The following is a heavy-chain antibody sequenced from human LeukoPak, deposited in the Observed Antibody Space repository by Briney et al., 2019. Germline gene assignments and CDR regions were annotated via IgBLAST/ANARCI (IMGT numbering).Heavy chain of an antibody. CDR1: GYTFTGYY. Sequence: ASVKVSCKASGYTFTGYYMHWVRQAPGQGLEWMGWINPDSGGTNYAQKFQGRVTMTRDTSISTAYMELSRLRSDDTAVYYCARVGLWFGESRYYFDYWGQGTLVTVSS. D-gene: IGHD3-10*01. V-gene: IGHV1-2*02. J-gene: IGHJ4*02. CDR2: INPDSGGT. CDR3: ARVGLWFGESRYYFDY.